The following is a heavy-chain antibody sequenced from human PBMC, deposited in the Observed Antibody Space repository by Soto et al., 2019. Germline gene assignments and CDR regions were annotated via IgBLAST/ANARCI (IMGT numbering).Heavy chain of an antibody. D-gene: IGHD1-26*01. CDR2: INHSGSA. V-gene: IGHV4-34*01. Sequence: PSETLSLTCAVYGGSFSGYYWSWIRQPPGKGLEWIGEINHSGSANYNPSLKSRVTISVDTSKNQFSLKLSPVTAADTAVYYCERVLYSGSYYSDVSYYFDMDVWGQGTTLTVTS. CDR1: GGSFSGYY. CDR3: ERVLYSGSYYSDVSYYFDMDV. J-gene: IGHJ6*02.